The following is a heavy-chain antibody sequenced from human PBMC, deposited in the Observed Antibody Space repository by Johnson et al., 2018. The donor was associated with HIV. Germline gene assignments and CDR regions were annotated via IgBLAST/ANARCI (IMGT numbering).Heavy chain of an antibody. CDR1: GFPFSSYG. V-gene: IGHV3-30*18. Sequence: QVQLVESGGGVVQPGRSLRLSCAASGFPFSSYGMNWVRQAPGKGLAWVAVISYDGSNKYYADSVKGGFTISRDNSMNTLQLQMNSVRAEDTALYYCPKGLRSSYMCAFDIWGQGTMVTGSS. J-gene: IGHJ3*02. D-gene: IGHD6-13*01. CDR3: PKGLRSSYMCAFDI. CDR2: ISYDGSNK.